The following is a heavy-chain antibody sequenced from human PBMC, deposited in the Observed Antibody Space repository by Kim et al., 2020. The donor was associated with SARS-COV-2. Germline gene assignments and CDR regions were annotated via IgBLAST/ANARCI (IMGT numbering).Heavy chain of an antibody. Sequence: APKLQGRVTMTTDTSTSTAYMELRSLRSDDTAVYYCARDRTFDYYYGMDVWGQGTTVTVSS. J-gene: IGHJ6*02. V-gene: IGHV1-18*01. CDR3: ARDRTFDYYYGMDV.